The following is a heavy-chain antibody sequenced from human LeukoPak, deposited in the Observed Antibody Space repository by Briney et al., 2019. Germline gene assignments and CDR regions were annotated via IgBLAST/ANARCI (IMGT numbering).Heavy chain of an antibody. CDR1: GGSISSSSYY. J-gene: IGHJ4*02. CDR2: TVGIGPDT. D-gene: IGHD2-15*01. Sequence: ASETLSLTCTVSGGSISSSSYYWGWIRQPPGKGLEWVAATVGIGPDTYHADSVKGRFTISRDNSKNILYLQMNSLRVEDTAVYYCTKASAARCIGVFCYPFDHWGQGTLVTVSS. CDR3: TKASAARCIGVFCYPFDH. V-gene: IGHV3-23*01.